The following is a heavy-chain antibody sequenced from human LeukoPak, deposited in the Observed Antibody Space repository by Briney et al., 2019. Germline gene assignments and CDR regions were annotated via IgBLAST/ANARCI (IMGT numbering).Heavy chain of an antibody. Sequence: GSLRLSCAASGFTFSNAWMSWVRQAPGKGLEWVGRIKSKTDGGTTDYAAPVKGRFTISRDDSKNTLYLQMNSLKTEDTAVYYCTTDDSGGYCSGGSCYAVDYWGQGTLVTVSS. CDR1: GFTFSNAW. D-gene: IGHD2-15*01. CDR3: TTDDSGGYCSGGSCYAVDY. V-gene: IGHV3-15*01. J-gene: IGHJ4*02. CDR2: IKSKTDGGTT.